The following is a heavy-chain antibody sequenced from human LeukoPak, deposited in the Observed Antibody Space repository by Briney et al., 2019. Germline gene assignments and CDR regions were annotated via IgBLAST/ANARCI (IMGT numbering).Heavy chain of an antibody. J-gene: IGHJ3*02. D-gene: IGHD1-26*01. CDR1: GYSISSGYY. CDR3: AKVGAHDAFDI. CDR2: IYHSGST. V-gene: IGHV4-38-2*02. Sequence: SETLSLTCTVSGYSISSGYYWGWIRHPPGKGLEWIGSIYHSGSTYYNPSLKSRVTISVDTSKNQFSLKLSSVTAADTAVYYCAKVGAHDAFDIWGQGTMVTVSS.